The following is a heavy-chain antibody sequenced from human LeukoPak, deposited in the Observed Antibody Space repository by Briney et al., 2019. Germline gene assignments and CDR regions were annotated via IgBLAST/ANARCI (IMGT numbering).Heavy chain of an antibody. CDR3: ARRSSWGYFDY. Sequence: GGSLRLSCAASGFTFSSCAMSWVRQAPGKGLEWVSAISGSGGGTYYADSVKGRFTISRDNSKNTLSLQMNSLRAEDTAVYYCARRSSWGYFDYWGQGTLVTVSA. CDR2: ISGSGGGT. CDR1: GFTFSSCA. V-gene: IGHV3-23*01. J-gene: IGHJ4*02. D-gene: IGHD3-16*01.